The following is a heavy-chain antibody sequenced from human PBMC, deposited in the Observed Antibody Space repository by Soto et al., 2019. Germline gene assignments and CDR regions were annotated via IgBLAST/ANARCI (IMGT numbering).Heavy chain of an antibody. D-gene: IGHD3-22*01. Sequence: GGSLRLSCAASGFTFSSYAMSWVRQAPGKGLEWVSAISGSGGSTYYADSVKGRFTISRDNSKNTLYLQMNSLRAEDTAVYYCAKGSGRITMIVVVSPYGGAFDIWGQGTMVTV. CDR1: GFTFSSYA. V-gene: IGHV3-23*01. J-gene: IGHJ3*02. CDR2: ISGSGGST. CDR3: AKGSGRITMIVVVSPYGGAFDI.